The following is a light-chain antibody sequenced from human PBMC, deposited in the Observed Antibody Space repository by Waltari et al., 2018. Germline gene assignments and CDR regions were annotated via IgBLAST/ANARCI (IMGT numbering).Light chain of an antibody. CDR1: SSDAGGYNY. Sequence: QSALTHPASVSWSPGQSITISRTGTSSDAGGYNYVSWYQLHPGKAPTLMIFDVSQRPSGVSNRFSGSTSGRTASQTIAGLQAEDEADFCCSSYTSSSTWVFGGGTQLTVL. CDR3: SSYTSSSTWV. CDR2: DVS. V-gene: IGLV2-14*01. J-gene: IGLJ3*02.